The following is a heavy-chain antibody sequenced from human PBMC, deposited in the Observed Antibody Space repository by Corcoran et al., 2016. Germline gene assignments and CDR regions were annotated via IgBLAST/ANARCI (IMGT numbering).Heavy chain of an antibody. Sequence: EVQLVESGGGLIQPGGSLRLSCAASGFTVSSNYMSWVRQATGKGLEWVSLILGDGTTYYADSVKGRFTISRDNSKNTLYLPMNSRRAEDTAVYYCARRTGPDEGKYLEYWGQGTLVTVYS. CDR2: ILGDGTT. CDR1: GFTVSSNY. V-gene: IGHV3-53*01. CDR3: ARRTGPDEGKYLEY. D-gene: IGHD3-10*01. J-gene: IGHJ4*02.